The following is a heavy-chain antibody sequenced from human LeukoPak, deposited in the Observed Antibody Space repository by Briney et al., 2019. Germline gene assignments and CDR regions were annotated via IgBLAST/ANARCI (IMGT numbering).Heavy chain of an antibody. D-gene: IGHD6-19*01. V-gene: IGHV4-34*01. Sequence: GSLRLSCAASGFTVITNDMTWVRQPPGKGLEWIGEVNHLGRTNYNPSLKSRVTMSLDTSKKEVSLKLTSVTAADTAVYYCARGSASGIYPIDYWGQGTLVTVSS. CDR3: ARGSASGIYPIDY. J-gene: IGHJ4*02. CDR1: GFTVITND. CDR2: VNHLGRT.